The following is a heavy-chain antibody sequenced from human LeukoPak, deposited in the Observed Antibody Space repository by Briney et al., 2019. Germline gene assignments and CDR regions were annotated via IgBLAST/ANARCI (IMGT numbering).Heavy chain of an antibody. D-gene: IGHD6-19*01. CDR3: ARDVTVAGTFTRQNYYYYYMDV. CDR2: ISGSGGST. CDR1: GFTFSSYA. J-gene: IGHJ6*03. V-gene: IGHV3-23*01. Sequence: GGSLRLSCAASGFTFSSYAMSWVRQAPGKGLEWVSAISGSGGSTYYADSVKGRFTISRDNSKNTLYLQMNSLGAEDTAVYYCARDVTVAGTFTRQNYYYYYMDVWGKGTTVTVSS.